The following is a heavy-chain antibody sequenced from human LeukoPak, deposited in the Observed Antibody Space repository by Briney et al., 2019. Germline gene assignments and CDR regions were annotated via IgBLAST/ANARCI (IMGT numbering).Heavy chain of an antibody. V-gene: IGHV3-15*01. J-gene: IGHJ4*02. CDR1: GFTFSNAW. Sequence: GGSLRLSCAASGFTFSNAWMSWVRQAPGKGLEWVGRIKSKTDGGATDYAAPVKGRFTISRDDSKNTLYLQMNSLKTGDTAVYYCTTVQAGLSFDYWGQGTLVTVSS. D-gene: IGHD6-19*01. CDR2: IKSKTDGGAT. CDR3: TTVQAGLSFDY.